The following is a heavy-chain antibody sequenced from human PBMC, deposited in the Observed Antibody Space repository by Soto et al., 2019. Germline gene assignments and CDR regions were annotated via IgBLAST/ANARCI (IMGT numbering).Heavy chain of an antibody. CDR3: ARGVTIFGAVRYGMDV. Sequence: SETLSLTCAVYGGSFSGYYWSWIRQPPGKGLEWIGEINHSGSTNYNPSLKSRVTISVDTSKNQFSLKLSSVTAADTAVYYCARGVTIFGAVRYGMDVWGQGTTVTVSS. V-gene: IGHV4-34*01. CDR2: INHSGST. D-gene: IGHD3-3*01. CDR1: GGSFSGYY. J-gene: IGHJ6*02.